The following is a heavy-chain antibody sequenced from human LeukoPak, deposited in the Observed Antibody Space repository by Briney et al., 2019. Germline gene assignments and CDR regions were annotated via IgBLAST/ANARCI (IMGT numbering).Heavy chain of an antibody. V-gene: IGHV3-7*01. CDR3: AREDYYDSSLADAFDI. Sequence: LTGGSLRLSCAASGFTFSSYWMSWVRQAPGKGLEWVANIKQDGSEKYYVDSVKGRFTISRDNAKNSLYLQMNSLRAEDTAVYYCAREDYYDSSLADAFDIWGQGTMVTVSS. D-gene: IGHD3-22*01. J-gene: IGHJ3*02. CDR2: IKQDGSEK. CDR1: GFTFSSYW.